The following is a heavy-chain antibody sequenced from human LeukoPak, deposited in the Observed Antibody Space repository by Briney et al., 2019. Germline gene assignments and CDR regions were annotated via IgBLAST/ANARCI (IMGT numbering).Heavy chain of an antibody. V-gene: IGHV4-30-2*01. CDR2: IYHSGST. Sequence: PSQTLSLTCTVSGGSISSDGYYWSWIRQPPGKGLEWIGYIYHSGSTYYNPSLKSRVTISVDRSKNQFSLKLSSVTAADTAVYYCARVSAVTMFEDWGQGTLVTVSS. CDR3: ARVSAVTMFED. CDR1: GGSISSDGYY. D-gene: IGHD1-26*01. J-gene: IGHJ4*02.